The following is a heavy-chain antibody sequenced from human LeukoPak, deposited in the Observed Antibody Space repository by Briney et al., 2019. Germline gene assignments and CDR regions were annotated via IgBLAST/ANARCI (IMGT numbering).Heavy chain of an antibody. CDR2: ISGSGGST. V-gene: IGHV3-23*01. CDR1: GFTFSSYA. J-gene: IGHJ4*02. CDR3: AKTHCSSTSCYKLGIFDY. D-gene: IGHD2-2*02. Sequence: GGSLRLSCAASGFTFSSYAMSRVRQAPGKGLEWVSAISGSGGSTYYADSVKGRFTISRDNSKNTLYLQMNSLRAEDTAVYYCAKTHCSSTSCYKLGIFDYWGQGTLVTVSS.